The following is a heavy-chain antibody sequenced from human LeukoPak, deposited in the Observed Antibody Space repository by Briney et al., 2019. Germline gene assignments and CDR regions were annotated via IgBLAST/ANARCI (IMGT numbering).Heavy chain of an antibody. V-gene: IGHV4-39*01. D-gene: IGHD1-26*01. Sequence: SETLSLTCTISGVSISGSTYFWGWIRQPPGKGLEWFGSIFESGSTHYNPALKSRVTITVDTSRNQFSLKLTSVTPSDTAVYYCARTGFVGATDHDSFDVWGQGTMVTVSS. CDR3: ARTGFVGATDHDSFDV. CDR2: IFESGST. J-gene: IGHJ3*01. CDR1: GVSISGSTYF.